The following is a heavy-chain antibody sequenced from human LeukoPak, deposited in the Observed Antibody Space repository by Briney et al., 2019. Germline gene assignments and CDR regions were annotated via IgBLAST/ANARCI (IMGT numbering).Heavy chain of an antibody. CDR1: GFTFTNYA. J-gene: IGHJ4*02. CDR2: ISYDETNK. V-gene: IGHV3-30*04. D-gene: IGHD1-26*01. CDR3: AKNGVGATMRIYYFDY. Sequence: PGRSLRLSCAASGFTFTNYAMHWVRQAPGKGLEWVAVISYDETNKYYEDSVKGRFTISRDNSKNTLYLQMNSLRAEDTAVYYCAKNGVGATMRIYYFDYWGQGTLVTVSS.